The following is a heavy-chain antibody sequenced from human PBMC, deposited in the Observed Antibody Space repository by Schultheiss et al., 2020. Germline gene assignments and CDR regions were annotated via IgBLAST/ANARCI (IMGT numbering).Heavy chain of an antibody. D-gene: IGHD3-3*01. CDR3: ARASMTPSPYDFWSGGQLRAWFDP. Sequence: ASVKVSCKASGYTFTSYGISWVRQAPGQGLEWMGWISAYNGNTNYAQKFQGWVTMTRDTSISTAYMELSRLRSDDTAVYYCARASMTPSPYDFWSGGQLRAWFDPWGQGTTVTVSS. J-gene: IGHJ5*01. V-gene: IGHV1-18*01. CDR1: GYTFTSYG. CDR2: ISAYNGNT.